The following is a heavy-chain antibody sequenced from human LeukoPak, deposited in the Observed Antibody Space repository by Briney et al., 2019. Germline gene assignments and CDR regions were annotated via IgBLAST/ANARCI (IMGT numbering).Heavy chain of an antibody. J-gene: IGHJ3*02. Sequence: SETLPLTCTVSGGSISSYYWSWIRQPPGKGLEWIGYIYYSGSTNYNPSLKSRVTISVDTSKNQFSLKLSSVTAADTAVYYCARRDYGEPPGVFDIWGQGTMVTVSS. CDR2: IYYSGST. CDR1: GGSISSYY. CDR3: ARRDYGEPPGVFDI. D-gene: IGHD4-17*01. V-gene: IGHV4-59*08.